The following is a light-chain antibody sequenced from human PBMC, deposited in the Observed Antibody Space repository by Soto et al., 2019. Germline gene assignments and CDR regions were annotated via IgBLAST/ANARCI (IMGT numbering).Light chain of an antibody. Sequence: QSVLTQPPSVSGAPGQRVTIFCTGSSSNIGAGYDVHWYQQLPGRAPKLLIYGNSNRPSGVPDRFSGSKSGTSASLAITGLQAEDEADYYCQSHDSSLNAWVFGGGTKLTVL. CDR1: SSNIGAGYD. CDR2: GNS. CDR3: QSHDSSLNAWV. J-gene: IGLJ3*02. V-gene: IGLV1-40*01.